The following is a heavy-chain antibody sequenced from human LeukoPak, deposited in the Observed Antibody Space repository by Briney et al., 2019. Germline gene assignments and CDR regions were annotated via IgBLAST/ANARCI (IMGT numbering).Heavy chain of an antibody. CDR3: ASRSQPRYYSAGSCYSGHFDY. Sequence: GGSLRLSCAASGFTFSDYYMSWIRQAPGKGLEWVSYISSSGSTIYYADSVRGRFTISRDNAKNSLYLQMNSLRAEDTAVYYCASRSQPRYYSAGSCYSGHFDYWGQGTLVTVSS. CDR2: ISSSGSTI. D-gene: IGHD2-15*01. V-gene: IGHV3-11*04. J-gene: IGHJ4*02. CDR1: GFTFSDYY.